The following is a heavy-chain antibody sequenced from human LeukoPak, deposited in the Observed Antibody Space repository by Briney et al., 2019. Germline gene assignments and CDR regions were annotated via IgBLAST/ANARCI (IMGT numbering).Heavy chain of an antibody. D-gene: IGHD6-19*01. J-gene: IGHJ4*02. V-gene: IGHV3-23*01. CDR3: AKDRLHSSGWYEPFDY. Sequence: GGSLRLSCAASGFTLSSYAMSWVRQAPGKGLEWVSAISDSGNTYHADSVKGRFTISRDSSKNTLFLQMNRLRPEDAAVYYCAKDRLHSSGWYEPFDYWGQGALVTVSS. CDR2: ISDSGNT. CDR1: GFTLSSYA.